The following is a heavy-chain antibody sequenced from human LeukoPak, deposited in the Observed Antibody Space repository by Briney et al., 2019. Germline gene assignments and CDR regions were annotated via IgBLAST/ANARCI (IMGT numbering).Heavy chain of an antibody. J-gene: IGHJ3*02. CDR1: GFTVSSNY. D-gene: IGHD2-2*01. CDR3: AKLPSGTDAFDI. CDR2: IYSGGST. Sequence: GGSLRLSCAASGFTVSSNYMSWVRQAPGKGLEWVSVIYSGGSTYYADSVKGRFTISRDNSKNTLYLQMNSLRAEDTAVYYCAKLPSGTDAFDIWGQGTMVTVSS. V-gene: IGHV3-53*05.